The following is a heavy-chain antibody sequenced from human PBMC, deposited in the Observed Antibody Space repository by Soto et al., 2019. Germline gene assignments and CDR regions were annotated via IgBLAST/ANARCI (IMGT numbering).Heavy chain of an antibody. V-gene: IGHV2-5*02. CDR3: AHMGSSSGSSIYMDV. J-gene: IGHJ6*03. Sequence: QITLKESGPTLVKPTQTLTLTCTFSGFSLSTSGVGVGWIRQPPGKALEWLALIYWDDDKRYSPSLKSRLTITKVTSKNQVVLTMTNMDPVDTATYYYAHMGSSSGSSIYMDVWGKGTTVTVSS. CDR2: IYWDDDK. D-gene: IGHD6-6*01. CDR1: GFSLSTSGVG.